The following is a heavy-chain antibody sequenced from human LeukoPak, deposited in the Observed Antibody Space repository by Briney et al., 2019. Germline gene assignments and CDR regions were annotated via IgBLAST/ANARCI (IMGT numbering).Heavy chain of an antibody. V-gene: IGHV3-48*03. D-gene: IGHD1-7*01. CDR2: ITSGSRTI. CDR3: ARGGWNYVFNS. Sequence: GGSLRLSCAASGFTFNTYEMNWVRQAPGKGLEWVSYITSGSRTIYYADYVKGRFTISRDNAKNSLYLQMNSLRAEDTAVYYCARGGWNYVFNSWGQGTLVTVSS. CDR1: GFTFNTYE. J-gene: IGHJ5*02.